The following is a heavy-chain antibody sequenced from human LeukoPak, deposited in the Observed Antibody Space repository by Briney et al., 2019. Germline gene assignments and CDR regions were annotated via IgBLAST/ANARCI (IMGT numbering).Heavy chain of an antibody. V-gene: IGHV1-2*02. J-gene: IGHJ4*02. CDR1: GYTFTVYY. CDR2: INPNSGGT. CDR3: ARDDSSGYGLH. Sequence: ASVKVSCKASGYTFTVYYMHWVRQAPGQGLEWMGWINPNSGGTNYAQKFQGRVTMTRDTSISTAYMELSRLRSDDTAVYYCARDDSSGYGLHWSQGTLVTVSS. D-gene: IGHD3-22*01.